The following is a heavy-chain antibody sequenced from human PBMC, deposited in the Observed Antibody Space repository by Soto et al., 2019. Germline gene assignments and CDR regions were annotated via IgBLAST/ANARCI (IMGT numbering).Heavy chain of an antibody. CDR1: GGSVSSDTHY. J-gene: IGHJ6*02. CDR2: IYSSGST. D-gene: IGHD2-2*02. Sequence: NPSETLSLTCTVPGGSVSSDTHYWSWIRQPPGKRLEWIGFIYSSGSTNYNPSLKSRVTMSVDTSKNQFSLKLRSVIVADTAVYHCARFVRSCSGTTCYTRADVWGQGTTVTVSS. CDR3: ARFVRSCSGTTCYTRADV. V-gene: IGHV4-61*01.